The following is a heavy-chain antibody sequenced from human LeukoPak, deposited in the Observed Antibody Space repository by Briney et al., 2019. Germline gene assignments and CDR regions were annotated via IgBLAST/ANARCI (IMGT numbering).Heavy chain of an antibody. V-gene: IGHV3-48*03. D-gene: IGHD3-10*01. CDR1: GCTFSSYD. Sequence: WGSLRLSCAASGCTFSSYDMSWVRQAPGKGLEWVGYISSSGSTIYYADSVKGRFTISRDNAKDSLYLQMNSLTAEDTAVYYCATVGFGKLDYWGQGTLVTVSS. CDR2: ISSSGSTI. J-gene: IGHJ4*02. CDR3: ATVGFGKLDY.